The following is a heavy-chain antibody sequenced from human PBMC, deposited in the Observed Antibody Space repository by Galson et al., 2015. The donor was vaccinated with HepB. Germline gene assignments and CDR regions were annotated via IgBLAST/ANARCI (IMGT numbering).Heavy chain of an antibody. CDR1: GFDVRTSI. V-gene: IGHV3-48*02. J-gene: IGHJ2*01. D-gene: IGHD2/OR15-2a*01. Sequence: SLRLSCAVSGFDVRTSIMHWYRQAPGKGLEWVAYKSSRSIYYADSVRGRFTISRDTDKNSLLLQMNSLSDVDTALYRCARDFRWASDLWGRGTVVIVSS. CDR3: ARDFRWASDL. CDR2: KSSRSI.